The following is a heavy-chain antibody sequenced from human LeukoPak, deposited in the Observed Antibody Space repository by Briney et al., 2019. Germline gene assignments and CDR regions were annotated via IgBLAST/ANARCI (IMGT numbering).Heavy chain of an antibody. V-gene: IGHV3-21*01. CDR2: ISSSSSYI. CDR1: GITFSSYS. Sequence: GGSLRLSCAASGITFSSYSMNWVRQAPGKGLEWVSSISSSSSYIYYADSVKGRFTISRDNAKNSLYLQMSSLRAEDTAVYYCASPPPGPITRVGYWGQGTLVTVSS. J-gene: IGHJ4*02. CDR3: ASPPPGPITRVGY. D-gene: IGHD3-16*01.